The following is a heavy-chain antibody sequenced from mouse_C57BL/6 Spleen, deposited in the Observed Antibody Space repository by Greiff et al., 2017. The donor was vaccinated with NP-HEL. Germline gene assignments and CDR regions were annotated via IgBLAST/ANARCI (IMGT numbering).Heavy chain of an antibody. CDR1: GYTFTDYY. Sequence: VQLQQSGPELVKPGASVKISCKASGYTFTDYYMNWVKQSHGKSLEWIGDINPNNGGTSYNQKFKGKATLTVDKSSSTAYMELRSLTSEDSAVYYCASAYYYGSSYWGQGTTLTVSS. J-gene: IGHJ2*01. V-gene: IGHV1-26*01. D-gene: IGHD1-1*01. CDR2: INPNNGGT. CDR3: ASAYYYGSSY.